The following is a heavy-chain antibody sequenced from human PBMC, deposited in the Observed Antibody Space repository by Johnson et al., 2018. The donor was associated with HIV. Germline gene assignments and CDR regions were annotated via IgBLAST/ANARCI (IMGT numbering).Heavy chain of an antibody. D-gene: IGHD3-16*01. V-gene: IGHV3-30*02. Sequence: QVQLVESGGGLVQPGGSLRLSCAASGFTFSSYGMHWVRQAPGKGLEWVSFIRYDGSNKYYADSVKGRFTISRDNSKNTLYLQMNSLRAEDTAVYYCAKDERQMGGWSHAFDIWGQGTMVTVSS. CDR3: AKDERQMGGWSHAFDI. CDR2: IRYDGSNK. CDR1: GFTFSSYG. J-gene: IGHJ3*02.